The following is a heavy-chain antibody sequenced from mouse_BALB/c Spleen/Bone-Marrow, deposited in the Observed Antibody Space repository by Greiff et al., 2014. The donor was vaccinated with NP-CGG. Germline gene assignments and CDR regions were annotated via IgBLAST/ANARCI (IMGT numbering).Heavy chain of an antibody. Sequence: VQLQQSGAELLRPGSSVKISCKASGYAFSSYWMSWVKQRPGQGLEWIGQIYPGDGDTNYNGKFKGKATLTADKSSSTAYMQLSSLTSEDSAVYFCARWLPAMDYWGQGTSVTVSS. CDR2: IYPGDGDT. D-gene: IGHD2-2*01. CDR3: ARWLPAMDY. V-gene: IGHV1-80*01. J-gene: IGHJ4*01. CDR1: GYAFSSYW.